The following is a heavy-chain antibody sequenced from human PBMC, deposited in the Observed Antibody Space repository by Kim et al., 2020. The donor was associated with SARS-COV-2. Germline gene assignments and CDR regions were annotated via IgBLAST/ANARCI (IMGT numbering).Heavy chain of an antibody. J-gene: IGHJ4*02. V-gene: IGHV3-23*01. CDR3: AKGIVGARAVDY. D-gene: IGHD1-26*01. CDR2: ISEGGGST. Sequence: GGSLRLSCAASGFTFSSCAMNWVRQAPGKGLEWVSSISEGGGSTYYADSVKGRFTIFRDNSKYTVSLQMNSLRAEDTAIYYCAKGIVGARAVDYWGQGIL. CDR1: GFTFSSCA.